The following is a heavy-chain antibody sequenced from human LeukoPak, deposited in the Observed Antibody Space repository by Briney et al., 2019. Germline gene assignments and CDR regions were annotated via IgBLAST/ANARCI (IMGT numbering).Heavy chain of an antibody. CDR3: ARDGSHYYFDY. J-gene: IGHJ4*02. CDR1: GGSISSSSYF. D-gene: IGHD3-10*01. V-gene: IGHV4-39*07. CDR2: IYCSGTT. Sequence: PSETLSLTCTVSGGSISSSSYFWGWIRQAQGKGREGIVSIYCSGTTYCNPSLKSRVTISVDTSKNQFSLRLSSVTAADTAVFYCARDGSHYYFDYWGQGTLVTVSS.